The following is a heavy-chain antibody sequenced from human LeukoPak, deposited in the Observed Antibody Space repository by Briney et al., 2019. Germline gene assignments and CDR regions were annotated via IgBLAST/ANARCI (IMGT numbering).Heavy chain of an antibody. CDR2: IKEDGSDK. J-gene: IGHJ4*02. Sequence: GGSLRLSCAASGFTFSSYWMSWVRQAPGKGLEWVANIKEDGSDKYYVDSVKGRFTISRDNAKNSLYLQMNSLRAEDTAVYYCARNLIVLATFDYWGLGTRVTVSS. CDR3: ARNLIVLATFDY. D-gene: IGHD3-3*02. CDR1: GFTFSSYW. V-gene: IGHV3-7*01.